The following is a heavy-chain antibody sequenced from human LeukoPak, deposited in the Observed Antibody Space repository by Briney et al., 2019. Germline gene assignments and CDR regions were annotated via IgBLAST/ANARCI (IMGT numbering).Heavy chain of an antibody. J-gene: IGHJ6*02. D-gene: IGHD3-22*01. CDR3: ARDPYYDSSSFGGMDV. CDR1: GGSISSGGYY. V-gene: IGHV4-31*03. Sequence: SETLSLTCTVSGGSISSGGYYWSWIRQHPGKGLEWIGYIYYSGSTSYNPSLKSRVTISVDTSKNQFSLKLSSVTAADTAVYYCARDPYYDSSSFGGMDVWGQGTTVTVSS. CDR2: IYYSGST.